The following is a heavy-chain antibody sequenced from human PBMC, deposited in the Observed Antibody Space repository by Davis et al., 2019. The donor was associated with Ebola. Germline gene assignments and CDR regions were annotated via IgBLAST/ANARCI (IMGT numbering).Heavy chain of an antibody. Sequence: SETLSLTCTVSGGSISSSSYYWGWIRQPPGKGLEWIGSIYYSGSTYYNPSLKSRVTISVDTSKNQFSLKLSSVTAADTAVYYCAREDRRYYYGSGSYNYYGMDVWGQGTTVTVSS. CDR3: AREDRRYYYGSGSYNYYGMDV. D-gene: IGHD3-10*01. CDR1: GGSISSSSYY. CDR2: IYYSGST. J-gene: IGHJ6*02. V-gene: IGHV4-39*02.